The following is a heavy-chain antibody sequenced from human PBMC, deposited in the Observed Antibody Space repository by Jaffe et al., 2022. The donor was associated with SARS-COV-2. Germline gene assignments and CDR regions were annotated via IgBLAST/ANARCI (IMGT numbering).Heavy chain of an antibody. CDR1: GGSISSYY. J-gene: IGHJ6*02. CDR3: AREGPYYYGMDV. CDR2: IYYSGST. Sequence: QVQLQESGPGLVKPSETLSLTCTVSGGSISSYYWSWIRQPPGKGLEWIGYIYYSGSTNYNPSLKSRVTISVDTSKNQFSLKLSSVTAADTAVYYCAREGPYYYGMDVWGQGTTVTVSS. V-gene: IGHV4-59*01.